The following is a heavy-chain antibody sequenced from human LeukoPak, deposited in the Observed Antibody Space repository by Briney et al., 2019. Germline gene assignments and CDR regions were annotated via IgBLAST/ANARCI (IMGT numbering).Heavy chain of an antibody. CDR2: IYYSGST. V-gene: IGHV4-59*11. D-gene: IGHD3-10*01. CDR3: AREVLWFGELLSPHWSDP. J-gene: IGHJ5*02. Sequence: SETLSLTCTVSGGSISSHYWSWIRQPPGKGLEWIGYIYYSGSTNYNPSLKSRVTISVDTSKNQFSLKLSSVTAADTAVYYCAREVLWFGELLSPHWSDPWGQGTLVTVSS. CDR1: GGSISSHY.